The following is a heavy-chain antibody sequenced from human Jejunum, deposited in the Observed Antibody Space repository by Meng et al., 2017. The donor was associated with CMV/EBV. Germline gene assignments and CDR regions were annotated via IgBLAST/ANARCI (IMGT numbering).Heavy chain of an antibody. Sequence: YAMNWVRQAPGKGLEWVSRIRGSGARAYYAESVKGRFTISRDNSKNTVYLEMNGLRADDTAIYYCVKDLPPTYNYDSAGYSSFDSWGQGTLVTVSS. CDR3: VKDLPPTYNYDSAGYSSFDS. J-gene: IGHJ4*02. CDR2: IRGSGARA. D-gene: IGHD3-22*01. CDR1: YA. V-gene: IGHV3-23*01.